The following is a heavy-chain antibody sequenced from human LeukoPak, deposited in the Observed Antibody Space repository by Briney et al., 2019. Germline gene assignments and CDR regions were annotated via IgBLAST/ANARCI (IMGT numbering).Heavy chain of an antibody. CDR2: IKSKTDGGTT. J-gene: IGHJ4*02. CDR1: GFTFSNAW. D-gene: IGHD1-26*01. CDR3: TTDRREGSYYNFDY. Sequence: PGGSLRLSCAASGFTFSNAWMSWVRQAPGKGLERVGRIKSKTDGGTTDYAAPVKGRFTISRDDSKNTLYLQMNSLKTEDTAVYYCTTDRREGSYYNFDYWGQGTLVTVSS. V-gene: IGHV3-15*01.